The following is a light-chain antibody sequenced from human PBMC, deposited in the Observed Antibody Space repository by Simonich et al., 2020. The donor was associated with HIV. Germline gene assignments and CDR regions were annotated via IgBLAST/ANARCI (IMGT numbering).Light chain of an antibody. CDR3: TSYTSSFTLV. J-gene: IGLJ3*02. CDR2: DVS. V-gene: IGLV2-14*01. Sequence: QSALTQPASVSGSPGQSITISCTGTSSTFGGYIYVSWYQQHPGKAPKLMIYDVSKRPSGVSNRFSGSKSGNTASLTISGLQAEDEADYYCTSYTSSFTLVFGGGTKLTVL. CDR1: SSTFGGYIY.